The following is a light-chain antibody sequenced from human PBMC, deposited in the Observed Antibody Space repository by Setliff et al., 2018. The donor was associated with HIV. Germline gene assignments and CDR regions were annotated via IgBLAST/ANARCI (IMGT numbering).Light chain of an antibody. CDR3: CSYAGSYTWV. V-gene: IGLV2-11*01. J-gene: IGLJ3*02. CDR1: SSDVGGYNY. CDR2: DVS. Sequence: QSALTQPASVSGSPGQSITISCTGTSSDVGGYNYVSWYQQHPGKAPKLMIYDVSKRPSGAPDRFSGSKSGNTASLTISGLQAEDEADYYCCSYAGSYTWVFGGGTKVTVL.